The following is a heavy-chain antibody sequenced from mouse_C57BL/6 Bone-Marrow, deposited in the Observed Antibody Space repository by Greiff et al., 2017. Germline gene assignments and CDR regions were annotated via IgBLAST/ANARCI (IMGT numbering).Heavy chain of an antibody. D-gene: IGHD1-1*01. V-gene: IGHV1-54*01. CDR3: ARYYGSSFYYFDY. Sequence: QVHVKQSGAELVRPGTSVKVSCKASGYAFTNYLIEWVKQRPGQGLEWIGVINPGSGGTNYNEKFKGKATLTADKSSSTAYMQLSSLTSEDSAVYFCARYYGSSFYYFDYWGQGTTLTVSS. CDR2: INPGSGGT. J-gene: IGHJ2*01. CDR1: GYAFTNYL.